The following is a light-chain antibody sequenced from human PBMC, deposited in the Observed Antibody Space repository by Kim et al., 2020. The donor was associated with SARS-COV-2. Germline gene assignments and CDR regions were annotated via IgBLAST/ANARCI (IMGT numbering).Light chain of an antibody. V-gene: IGLV1-47*02. J-gene: IGLJ2*01. CDR1: SPNIRSNY. CDR2: SNN. Sequence: GQRVHIPCSGRSPNIRSNYIYWYQQRPGTAPKLLIYSNNQRPSGVPDRFSGSKSGTSASLAISGLRSEDEADYYCAAWDDSLSGVVFGGGTQLTVL. CDR3: AAWDDSLSGVV.